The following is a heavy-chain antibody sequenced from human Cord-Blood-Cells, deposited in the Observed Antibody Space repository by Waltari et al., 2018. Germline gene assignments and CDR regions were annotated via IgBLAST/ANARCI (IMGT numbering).Heavy chain of an antibody. CDR2: INHSGST. CDR1: GGSFSGYY. V-gene: IGHV4-34*01. D-gene: IGHD6-13*01. J-gene: IGHJ4*02. Sequence: QVQLQQWGAGLLKPSETLSLTCAVYGGSFSGYYWSWIRQPPGKGLEWIGEINHSGSTNYIPSLTSRVTISVDTSKNQFSLKLSSVTAADTAVYYCARLSSSWYRDKDYWGQGTLVTVSS. CDR3: ARLSSSWYRDKDY.